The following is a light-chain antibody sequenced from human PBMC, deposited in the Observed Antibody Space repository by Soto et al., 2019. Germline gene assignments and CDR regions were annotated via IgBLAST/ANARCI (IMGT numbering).Light chain of an antibody. CDR3: QSYDSSLSISV. Sequence: QAVVTQRPSVSGAPGQRVSISCTGTSSNIGAGYDVHWYQHLPGTAPKLLIFGDINRPSGVPDRFSGSKSGTSASLAITGLQAEDEADYYCQSYDSSLSISVFGGGTKLTVL. V-gene: IGLV1-40*01. J-gene: IGLJ2*01. CDR2: GDI. CDR1: SSNIGAGYD.